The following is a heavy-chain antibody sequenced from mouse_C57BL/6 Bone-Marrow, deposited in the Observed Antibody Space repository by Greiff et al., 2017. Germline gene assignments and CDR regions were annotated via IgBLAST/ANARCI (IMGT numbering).Heavy chain of an antibody. Sequence: QVQLQQPGAELVKPGASVKMSCKASGYTFTSYWITWVKQRPGQGLEWIGDIYPGSGSTNYNEKFKSKSTLTVDTSSSTAYMQLSSLTSEDSAVYYCARTVVAHWYFDGWGTGTTVTVSS. CDR1: GYTFTSYW. CDR2: IYPGSGST. CDR3: ARTVVAHWYFDG. V-gene: IGHV1-55*01. D-gene: IGHD1-1*01. J-gene: IGHJ1*03.